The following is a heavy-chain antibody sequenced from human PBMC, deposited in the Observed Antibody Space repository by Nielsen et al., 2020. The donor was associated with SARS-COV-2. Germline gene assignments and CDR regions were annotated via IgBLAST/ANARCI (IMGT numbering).Heavy chain of an antibody. J-gene: IGHJ4*02. CDR2: ISSSSSYI. CDR1: GFTFSSYS. Sequence: GGSLRLSCAASGFTFSSYSMNWVRQAPGKGLEWVSSISSSSSYIYYADSVKGRFTISRDNSKNTLYLQMNSLRAEDTAVYYCARAHKKWELLDGADYWGQGTLVTVSS. V-gene: IGHV3-21*01. CDR3: ARAHKKWELLDGADY. D-gene: IGHD1-26*01.